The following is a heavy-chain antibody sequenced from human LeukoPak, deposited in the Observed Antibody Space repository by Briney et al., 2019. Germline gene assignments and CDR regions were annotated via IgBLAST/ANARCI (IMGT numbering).Heavy chain of an antibody. CDR3: ARGRDDDVWGSYPTCFDY. D-gene: IGHD3-16*02. Sequence: SQTLSLTCTVSGGSISSGTYYWSWIRQPAGKGLEWIGGIYNSGSTGYNPSLKSRVTISVDTSKNQFSLKLGSVTAADTAVYYCARGRDDDVWGSYPTCFDYWGQGTLVTVSS. J-gene: IGHJ4*02. CDR1: GGSISSGTYY. V-gene: IGHV4-61*02. CDR2: IYNSGST.